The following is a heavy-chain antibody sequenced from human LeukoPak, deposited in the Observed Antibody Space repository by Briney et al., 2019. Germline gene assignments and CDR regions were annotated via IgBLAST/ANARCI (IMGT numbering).Heavy chain of an antibody. CDR1: GFTVSSNY. J-gene: IGHJ6*02. V-gene: IGHV3-53*01. Sequence: GGSLRLSCAASGFTVSSNYMSWVRQAPGKGLEWVSVIYSGGSIYYADSVKGRFTISRDNAKNSLYLQMNSLRAEDTAVYYCARDNIAVAGTNYYGMDVWGQGTTVTVSS. D-gene: IGHD6-19*01. CDR2: IYSGGSI. CDR3: ARDNIAVAGTNYYGMDV.